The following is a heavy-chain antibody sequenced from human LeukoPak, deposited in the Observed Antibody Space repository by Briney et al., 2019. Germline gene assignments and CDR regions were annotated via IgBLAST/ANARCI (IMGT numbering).Heavy chain of an antibody. D-gene: IGHD3-22*01. J-gene: IGHJ3*02. CDR3: AREAPGFYDSSGYLIGVRAFDI. V-gene: IGHV3-48*01. CDR2: ISSGSRTI. CDR1: GFTFSSYS. Sequence: GGSLRLSCAASGFTFSSYSMNWVRQAPGKGLEWVSYISSGSRTIYYADSVKGRFTISRDNAKNSLYLQMNSLRAEDTAVYYCAREAPGFYDSSGYLIGVRAFDIWGQGTMVTVSS.